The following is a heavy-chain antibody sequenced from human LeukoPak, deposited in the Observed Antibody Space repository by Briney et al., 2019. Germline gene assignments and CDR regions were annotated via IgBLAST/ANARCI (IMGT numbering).Heavy chain of an antibody. D-gene: IGHD3-22*01. CDR3: ARHRDYYDS. CDR2: INHSGST. CDR1: GGSFSGYY. Sequence: SETLSLTCAVYGGSFSGYYWSWIRQPPGKGLEWIGEINHSGSTNYNPSLKSRVIISGDTSKNQISLNLTSVTAADTALYFCARHRDYYDSWGHGTLVTVSS. J-gene: IGHJ4*01. V-gene: IGHV4-34*01.